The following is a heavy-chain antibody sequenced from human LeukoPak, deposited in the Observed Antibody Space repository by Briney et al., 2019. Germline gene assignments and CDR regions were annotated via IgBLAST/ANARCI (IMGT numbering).Heavy chain of an antibody. CDR3: TRRRGGWGEGEFDF. Sequence: GSLRLSCAVSGLPFNTYGMHWVRQAPGKGLEWVGYIHTSGSTSFNPSLKSRLSFSIDTSKNQVSLRLSSVTATDTAVYYCTRRRGGWGEGEFDFWGQGIPVTVST. D-gene: IGHD3-16*01. V-gene: IGHV4-4*09. J-gene: IGHJ4*02. CDR2: IHTSGST. CDR1: GLPFNTYG.